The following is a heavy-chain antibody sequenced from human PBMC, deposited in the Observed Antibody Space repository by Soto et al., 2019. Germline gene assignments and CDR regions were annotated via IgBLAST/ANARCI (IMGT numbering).Heavy chain of an antibody. CDR3: ARDGSGSYYLYYYYGMDV. CDR1: GYTFTSCG. J-gene: IGHJ6*02. Sequence: ASVKVSCKASGYTFTSCGISWVRQAPGQGLEWMGWISAYNGNTNYAQKLQGRVTMTTDTSTSTAYMELRSLRSDDTAVYYCARDGSGSYYLYYYYGMDVWGQGTTVTVSS. D-gene: IGHD3-10*01. CDR2: ISAYNGNT. V-gene: IGHV1-18*01.